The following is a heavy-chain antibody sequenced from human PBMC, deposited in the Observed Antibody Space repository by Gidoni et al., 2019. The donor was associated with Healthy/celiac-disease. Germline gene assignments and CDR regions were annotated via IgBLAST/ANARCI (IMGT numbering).Heavy chain of an antibody. D-gene: IGHD3-16*02. V-gene: IGHV1-8*01. J-gene: IGHJ6*02. CDR3: ARSPLLRVLSYYYYGMDV. CDR2: MNPNSGNT. CDR1: GYTFTSYD. Sequence: QVQLVQSGAEVKKPGASVKVSCKASGYTFTSYDINWVRQATGQGLEWMGWMNPNSGNTGYAQKFQGRVTMTRNTSISTAYMELSSLRSEDTAVYYCARSPLLRVLSYYYYGMDVWGQGTTVTVSS.